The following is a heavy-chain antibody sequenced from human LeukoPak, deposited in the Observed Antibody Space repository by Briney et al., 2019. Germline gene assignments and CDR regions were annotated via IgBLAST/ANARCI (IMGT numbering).Heavy chain of an antibody. CDR1: GGSVTTSSYY. CDR3: ARRSLREAYNRFDP. CDR2: MSHSGSA. V-gene: IGHV4-39*01. Sequence: SETLSLTSTGTGGSVTTSSYYWGWIRQPPGKGLEWIGSMSHSGSAFYNPSLKSRVSISVDTSKNQFSLRVTSVTAADTALYYCARRSLREAYNRFDPWGQGTLVTVSS. J-gene: IGHJ5*02. D-gene: IGHD3-10*01.